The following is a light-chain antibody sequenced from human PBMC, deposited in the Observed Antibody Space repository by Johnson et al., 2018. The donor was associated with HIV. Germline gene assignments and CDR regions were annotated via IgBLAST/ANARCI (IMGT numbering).Light chain of an antibody. J-gene: IGLJ1*01. CDR1: SSNIGNNY. CDR3: GTWDSYLTAGV. V-gene: IGLV1-51*01. Sequence: QSVLTQPPSVSAAPGQTVTISCSGSSSNIGNNYVSWYQQLPGTAPKLLIYDNDKRPPGISDRFSASKSGTSATLGITGLQTGDEADYYCGTWDSYLTAGVFGSGTKVTVL. CDR2: DND.